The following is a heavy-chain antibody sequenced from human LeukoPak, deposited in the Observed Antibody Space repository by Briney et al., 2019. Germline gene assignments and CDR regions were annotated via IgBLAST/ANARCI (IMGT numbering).Heavy chain of an antibody. CDR1: GFTFSSYG. CDR2: IRHDGSYQ. CDR3: AKNRDSSDYPRDFDF. Sequence: GGSLRLSCAAYGFTFSSYGMHWVRQTPGKGLEWVAFIRHDGSYQQYADSVKGRFTVSRDNSKDMVYLQMNSLRTEDTAVYYGAKNRDSSDYPRDFDFWGQGTLVTVSS. V-gene: IGHV3-30*02. D-gene: IGHD3-22*01. J-gene: IGHJ4*02.